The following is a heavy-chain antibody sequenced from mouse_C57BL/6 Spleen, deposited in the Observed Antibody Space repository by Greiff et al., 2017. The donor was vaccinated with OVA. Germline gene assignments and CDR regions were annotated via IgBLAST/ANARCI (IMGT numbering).Heavy chain of an antibody. J-gene: IGHJ3*01. CDR2: IDPSDSYT. V-gene: IGHV1-69*01. Sequence: QVQLQQPGAELVMPGASVKLSCKASGYTFTSYWMHWVKQRPGQGLEWIGEIDPSDSYTNYNQKFKGKSTLTVDKSSSTAYMQLSSLTSEDSAVYYCARGAPWTAQARAWFAYWGQGTLVTVSA. CDR1: GYTFTSYW. CDR3: ARGAPWTAQARAWFAY. D-gene: IGHD3-2*02.